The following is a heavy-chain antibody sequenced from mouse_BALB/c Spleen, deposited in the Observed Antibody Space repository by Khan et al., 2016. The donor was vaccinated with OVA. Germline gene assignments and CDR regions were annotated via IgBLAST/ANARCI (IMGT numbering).Heavy chain of an antibody. CDR2: IWSDGIT. V-gene: IGHV2-6-2*01. Sequence: QVQLKESGPDLVVPSQSLSITCTVSGFSLTSYGVHWVRQPPGKGLEWLVVIWSDGITTYNSALKSRLSISKDNSKSQVFLKMNSLQTDDTAMYYCARHRFGYFDVWGAGTTVTVSS. CDR3: ARHRFGYFDV. CDR1: GFSLTSYG. J-gene: IGHJ1*01.